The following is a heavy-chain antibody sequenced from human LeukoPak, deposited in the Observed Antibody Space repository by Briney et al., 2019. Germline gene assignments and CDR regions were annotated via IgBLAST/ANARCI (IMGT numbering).Heavy chain of an antibody. CDR1: GFTFSSYA. D-gene: IGHD6-25*01. V-gene: IGHV3-23*01. Sequence: PGGSLRLSCAAPGFTFSSYAMIWVRQAPGKGLEWVSAISGSGGSTYYADSVKGRFAISRDNSKNTLYLQMNSLRAEDTAVYYCAKDSERLGYNWFDPWGQGTLVTVSS. J-gene: IGHJ5*02. CDR3: AKDSERLGYNWFDP. CDR2: ISGSGGST.